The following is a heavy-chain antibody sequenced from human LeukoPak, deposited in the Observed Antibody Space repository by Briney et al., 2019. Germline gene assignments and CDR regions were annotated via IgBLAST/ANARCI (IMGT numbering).Heavy chain of an antibody. CDR3: ARDCSSTSCYKDLD. D-gene: IGHD2-2*02. CDR2: IYYSGST. V-gene: IGHV4-30-4*01. Sequence: SWVRQPPGKGLEWIGYIYYSGSTYYNPSLKSRVTISVDTSKNQFSLKLSSVTAADTAVYYCARDCSSTSCYKDLDWGQGTLVTVSS. J-gene: IGHJ4*02.